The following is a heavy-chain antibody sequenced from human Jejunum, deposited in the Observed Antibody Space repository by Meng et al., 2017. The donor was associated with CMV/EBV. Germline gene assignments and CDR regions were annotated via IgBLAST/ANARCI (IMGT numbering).Heavy chain of an antibody. J-gene: IGHJ4*02. CDR2: ITPFHGST. D-gene: IGHD3/OR15-3a*01. V-gene: IGHV1-69*05. CDR1: GPFEYYV. Sequence: GPFEYYVITWVRPAPGQGLEWMGGITPFHGSTDYAQRFQGRVTVSTTQSRSTVYMDLRSLTPGDTAVYYCVREAWTPRSGRLYYFDLWGQGTLVTVSS. CDR3: VREAWTPRSGRLYYFDL.